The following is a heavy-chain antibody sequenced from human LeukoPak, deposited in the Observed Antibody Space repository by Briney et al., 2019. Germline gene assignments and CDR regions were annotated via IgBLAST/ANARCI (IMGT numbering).Heavy chain of an antibody. CDR3: ARALGYCSRTNCYGLGSH. CDR2: ISYDGSNE. CDR1: GFTFSTYA. D-gene: IGHD2-2*01. J-gene: IGHJ4*02. V-gene: IGHV3-30-3*01. Sequence: GGSLRLSCAASGFTFSTYAMHWVRQAPGKGLEWVAIISYDGSNEFYADSVKGRFTISRDNSKNTLYLQMNSLRTEDTAVYYCARALGYCSRTNCYGLGSHWGQGTLVTVSS.